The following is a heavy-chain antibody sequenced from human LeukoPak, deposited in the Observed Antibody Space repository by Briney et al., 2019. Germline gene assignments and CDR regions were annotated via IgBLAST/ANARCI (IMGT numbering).Heavy chain of an antibody. CDR1: EFTFSSHQ. CDR3: ARDWRQDNAFDL. CDR2: ITQDGSEK. Sequence: QPGGSLRLSCAASEFTFSSHQMSWVRQAPGKGLEWVAKITQDGSEKYYMDSVKGRFIISRDNGKNSLYLQMNSLRVEDTAVYYWARDWRQDNAFDLWGQGTMVTVSS. D-gene: IGHD2-15*01. V-gene: IGHV3-7*04. J-gene: IGHJ3*01.